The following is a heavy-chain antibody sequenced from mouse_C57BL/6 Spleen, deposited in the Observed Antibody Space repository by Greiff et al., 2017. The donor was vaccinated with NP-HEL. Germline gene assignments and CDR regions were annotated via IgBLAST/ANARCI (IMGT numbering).Heavy chain of an antibody. J-gene: IGHJ2*01. D-gene: IGHD3-2*02. CDR2: INPSTGGT. V-gene: IGHV1-42*01. CDR3: ARSRDSSGPYY. Sequence: EVQLQQSGPELVKPGASVKISCKASGYSFTGYYMNWVKQSPEKSLEWIGEINPSTGGTTYNQKFKAKATLTVDKSSSTAYMQRKSLTSEDSAVYYCARSRDSSGPYYWGQGTTRTVSS. CDR1: GYSFTGYY.